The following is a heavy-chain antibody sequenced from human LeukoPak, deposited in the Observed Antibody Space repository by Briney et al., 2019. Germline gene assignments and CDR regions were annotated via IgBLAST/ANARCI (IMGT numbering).Heavy chain of an antibody. J-gene: IGHJ6*03. Sequence: GGSLRLSCAASGFTFSSYGMQWVRQAPGKGLEWVAVIWYDGSNKYYADSVKGRFTISRDNSKNTLYLQMNSLRAEDTAVYYCARYWEDIVVVPVAKGLYYYYYMDVWGKGTTVTVSS. D-gene: IGHD2-2*01. CDR2: IWYDGSNK. V-gene: IGHV3-33*01. CDR1: GFTFSSYG. CDR3: ARYWEDIVVVPVAKGLYYYYYMDV.